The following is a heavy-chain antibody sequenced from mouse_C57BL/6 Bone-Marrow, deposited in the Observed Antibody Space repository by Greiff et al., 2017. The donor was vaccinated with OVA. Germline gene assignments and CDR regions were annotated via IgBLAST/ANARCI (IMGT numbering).Heavy chain of an antibody. Sequence: EVHLVESGGDLVKPGGSLKLSCAASGFTFSSYGMSWVRQTPDKRLEWVATISSGGSYTYYPDSVKGRFTISRDNAKNTLYLQMNSLKSEDTARYYCARRLGPFAYWGQGTLVTVSA. CDR1: GFTFSSYG. CDR3: ARRLGPFAY. V-gene: IGHV5-6*01. CDR2: ISSGGSYT. D-gene: IGHD4-1*01. J-gene: IGHJ3*01.